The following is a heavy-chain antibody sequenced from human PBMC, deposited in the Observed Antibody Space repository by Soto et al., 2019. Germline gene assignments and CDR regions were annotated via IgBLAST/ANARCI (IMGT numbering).Heavy chain of an antibody. CDR2: IIPIFGTA. CDR3: AREDAGSSSGTSGYYGMDV. J-gene: IGHJ6*02. V-gene: IGHV1-69*13. CDR1: GGTFSSYA. D-gene: IGHD1-1*01. Sequence: SVKVSCKASGGTFSSYAISWVRQAPGQGLEWMGGIIPIFGTANYAQKFQGRVTITADESTSTAYMELSSLRSEDTAVYYCAREDAGSSSGTSGYYGMDVWGQGTTVTVSS.